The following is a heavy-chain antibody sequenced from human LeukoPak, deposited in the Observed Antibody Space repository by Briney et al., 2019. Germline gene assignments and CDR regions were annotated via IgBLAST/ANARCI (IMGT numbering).Heavy chain of an antibody. CDR3: ARVPSGDCFDY. CDR2: INAYDNT. Sequence: ASVKVSCKASGYTSATYAIHWVRQAPGQRLEWMGWINAYDNTKYSQKFQGRVTFTRDTSASTAYMELSSLRSEDTAVYYCARVPSGDCFDYWGQGTLVTVSS. J-gene: IGHJ4*02. V-gene: IGHV1-3*01. D-gene: IGHD4-17*01. CDR1: GYTSATYA.